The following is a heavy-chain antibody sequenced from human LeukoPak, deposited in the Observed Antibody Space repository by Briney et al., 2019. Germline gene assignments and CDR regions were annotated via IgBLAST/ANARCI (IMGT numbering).Heavy chain of an antibody. CDR1: GGDFSTFG. V-gene: IGHV1-69*13. CDR3: ARLPLGYTYGH. J-gene: IGHJ4*02. D-gene: IGHD5-12*01. CDR2: IIPVFRTA. Sequence: ASVKGSCKASGGDFSTFGIHWVRQAPGQGFEWMGGIIPVFRTANYAQKWKGRVTITADESSTTAYMELSSLRSEDTAVYYCARLPLGYTYGHWGQGTLVTVSS.